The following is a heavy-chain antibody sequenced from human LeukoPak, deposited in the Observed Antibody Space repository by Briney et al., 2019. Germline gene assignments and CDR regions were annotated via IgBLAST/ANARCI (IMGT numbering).Heavy chain of an antibody. CDR3: AKDNPLDYYDSSGYLDY. CDR1: GFTFSSYG. V-gene: IGHV3-30*18. Sequence: GGSLRLSCAASGFTFSSYGMHWVCQAPGKGLEWVAVISYDGSNKYYADSVEGRFTISRDNSKNTLYLQMNSLRAEDTAVYYCAKDNPLDYYDSSGYLDYWGQGTLVTVSS. CDR2: ISYDGSNK. J-gene: IGHJ4*02. D-gene: IGHD3-22*01.